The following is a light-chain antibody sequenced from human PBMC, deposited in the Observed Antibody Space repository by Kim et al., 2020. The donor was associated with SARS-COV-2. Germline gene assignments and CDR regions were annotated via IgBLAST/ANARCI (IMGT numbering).Light chain of an antibody. CDR3: AVWDDSLSGVF. CDR2: RTN. CDR1: ISNIGRYY. V-gene: IGLV1-47*01. Sequence: QPVLTQPPSASGTPGQRVTLSCAGSISNIGRYYVYWFQQFPGMAPKVLIERTNERPSGVSDRFSGSKSATSASLAIKGLRSEDEADYYCAVWDDSLSGVFFGGGTQLTVL. J-gene: IGLJ2*01.